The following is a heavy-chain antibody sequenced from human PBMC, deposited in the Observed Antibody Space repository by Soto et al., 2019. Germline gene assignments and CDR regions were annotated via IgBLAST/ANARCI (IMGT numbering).Heavy chain of an antibody. CDR1: GGTFSSYA. V-gene: IGHV1-69*13. D-gene: IGHD6-13*01. CDR2: IIPIFGTA. Sequence: SVKVSCKASGGTFSSYAISWVRQAPGQGLEWMGGIIPIFGTANYAQKFQGRVTITADESTSTAYMELSSLRSEDTAVYYRAQGGPQQLVPNYYYYYGMDVWGQGTTVTVSS. J-gene: IGHJ6*02. CDR3: AQGGPQQLVPNYYYYYGMDV.